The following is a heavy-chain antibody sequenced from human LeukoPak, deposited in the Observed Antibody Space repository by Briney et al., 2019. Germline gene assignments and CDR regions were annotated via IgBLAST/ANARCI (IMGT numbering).Heavy chain of an antibody. CDR2: IYTSGST. Sequence: SETLSLTCTVSGGSISSYYWSWIRQPAGKGLEWIGRIYTSGSTNYNPSLKSRVTMSVDTSKNQFSLKLSSVTAADTAVYYCARHHNRQPYDSSGYKDWGQGTLVTVSS. J-gene: IGHJ4*02. D-gene: IGHD3-22*01. CDR1: GGSISSYY. CDR3: ARHHNRQPYDSSGYKD. V-gene: IGHV4-4*07.